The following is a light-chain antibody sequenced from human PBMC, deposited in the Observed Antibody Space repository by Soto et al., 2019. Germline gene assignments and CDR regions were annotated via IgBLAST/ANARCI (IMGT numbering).Light chain of an antibody. Sequence: QSVLTQPPSASGTPGQRVTISCSGSSSNIGSNTVNWSQQLPGTAPKVLIFGNNQRPSGVPDRFSGSKSGTSASLAISGLQSEDEADYYCAAWDASLNGWVFGGGTKLTVL. CDR1: SSNIGSNT. CDR3: AAWDASLNGWV. J-gene: IGLJ3*02. V-gene: IGLV1-44*01. CDR2: GNN.